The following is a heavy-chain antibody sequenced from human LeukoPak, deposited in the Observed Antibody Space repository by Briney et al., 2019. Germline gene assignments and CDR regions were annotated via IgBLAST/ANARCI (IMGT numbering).Heavy chain of an antibody. D-gene: IGHD1-20*01. CDR3: AKALTGTKAFDI. CDR1: GFTFSSYA. CDR2: ISSSGGST. V-gene: IGHV3-23*01. J-gene: IGHJ3*02. Sequence: PGGSLRLSCAASGFTFSSYAMNWVRQAPGKGLEWVSHISSSGGSTYYAGSVKGRFTIPRDNSKNTLYLQMNSLRAEDTAVYYCAKALTGTKAFDIWGQGTMVTVSS.